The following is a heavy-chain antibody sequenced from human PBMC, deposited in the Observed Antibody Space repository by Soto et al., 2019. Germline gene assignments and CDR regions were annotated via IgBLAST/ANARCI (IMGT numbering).Heavy chain of an antibody. CDR2: IYYSGST. V-gene: IGHV4-59*08. Sequence: QVQLQESGPGLVKPSETLFLTCTVSGGSISSYYWSWIRQPPGKGLEWIGYIYYSGSTNYNPSLKSRVTISVDTSKNQFSLKLSSVTAADTAVYYCASAMEEDCSGGSCYYKGDAFDIWGQGTMVTVSS. D-gene: IGHD2-15*01. CDR1: GGSISSYY. J-gene: IGHJ3*02. CDR3: ASAMEEDCSGGSCYYKGDAFDI.